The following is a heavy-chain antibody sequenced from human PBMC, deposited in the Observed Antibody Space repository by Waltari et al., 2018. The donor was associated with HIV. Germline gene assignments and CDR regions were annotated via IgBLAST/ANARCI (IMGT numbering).Heavy chain of an antibody. CDR2: ISYDGSNK. J-gene: IGHJ4*02. D-gene: IGHD3-22*01. CDR3: ARDPYYYDSSGYLCYFDY. CDR1: GFTFSSYA. V-gene: IGHV3-30-3*01. Sequence: CAASGFTFSSYAMHWVRQAPGKGLEWVAVISYDGSNKYYADSVKGRFTISRDNSKNTLYLQMNSLRAEDTAVYYCARDPYYYDSSGYLCYFDYWGQGTLVTVSS.